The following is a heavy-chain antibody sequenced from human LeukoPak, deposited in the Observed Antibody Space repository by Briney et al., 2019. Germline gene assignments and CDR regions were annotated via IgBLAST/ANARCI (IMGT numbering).Heavy chain of an antibody. D-gene: IGHD6-6*01. V-gene: IGHV3-21*01. J-gene: IGHJ5*02. CDR3: ARGTVAGRQRAPPKEWFGP. Sequence: PGGSLRLSCAASGFTFSSYSMNWVRQAPGKGLEWVSSISSSSTYIYYADSVKGRFTISGDNAKNSLYLQMNSLRAEDTAVYYCARGTVAGRQRAPPKEWFGPWGQGTLVTVSS. CDR1: GFTFSSYS. CDR2: ISSSSTYI.